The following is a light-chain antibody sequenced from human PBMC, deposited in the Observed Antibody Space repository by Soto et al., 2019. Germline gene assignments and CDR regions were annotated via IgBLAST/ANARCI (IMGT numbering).Light chain of an antibody. CDR2: SNN. J-gene: IGLJ3*02. CDR1: SSNIGINT. V-gene: IGLV1-44*01. CDR3: AVWDDSLNGPV. Sequence: QSVLTQPPSASGTPGQRGTISCSGSSSNIGINTVNWYQQLPGTAPKLLIYSNNQRPSGVPDRFSGSKSGTSASLAISGLQSEDEADYYCAVWDDSLNGPVFGEGTKLTVL.